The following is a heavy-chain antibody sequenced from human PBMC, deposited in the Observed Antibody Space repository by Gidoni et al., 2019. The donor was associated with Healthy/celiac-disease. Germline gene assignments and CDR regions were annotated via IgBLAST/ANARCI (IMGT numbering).Heavy chain of an antibody. CDR1: GFPVSSNY. Sequence: EVQLVESGGGLVQPGGSLRLSCAAAGFPVSSNYMSWVRQAPGKGLEWVSFIYSGGSTYYAYSVKGRFTISRHNSKNTLYLQMNSLRAEDTAVYYCARDRLDYYGSGSYLGYWGQGTLVTVSS. V-gene: IGHV3-53*04. J-gene: IGHJ4*02. D-gene: IGHD3-10*01. CDR2: IYSGGST. CDR3: ARDRLDYYGSGSYLGY.